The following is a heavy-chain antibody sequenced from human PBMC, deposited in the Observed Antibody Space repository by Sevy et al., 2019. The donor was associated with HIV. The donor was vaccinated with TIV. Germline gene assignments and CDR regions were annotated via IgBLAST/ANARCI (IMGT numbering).Heavy chain of an antibody. CDR3: ARVGDYYNDSSGYYDY. D-gene: IGHD3-22*01. V-gene: IGHV1-18*04. Sequence: ASVKVSCKASGCTFTSYGISWVRQAPGQGLEWMGWISAYNGNTNYALKLQGRVTMTTDTSTSTAYMELRSLRSDDTAVYYCARVGDYYNDSSGYYDYWGHGTLVTVSS. J-gene: IGHJ4*01. CDR1: GCTFTSYG. CDR2: ISAYNGNT.